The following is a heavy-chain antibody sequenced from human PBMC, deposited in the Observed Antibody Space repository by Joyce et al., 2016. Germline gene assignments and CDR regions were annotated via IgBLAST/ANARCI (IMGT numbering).Heavy chain of an antibody. CDR2: IYYRGST. CDR3: ARDTSARSIDS. Sequence: QLQLQESGPGLVKPSETLSLNCTVSGASIRGSPYYWGWIRQSPGLGLEWIGGIYYRGSTYYNPSLKSRVTISVDTSKNQFSLTLTSMTAADTAIYYCARDTSARSIDSWGQGTLVSVSS. J-gene: IGHJ4*02. V-gene: IGHV4-39*07. D-gene: IGHD2/OR15-2a*01. CDR1: GASIRGSPYY.